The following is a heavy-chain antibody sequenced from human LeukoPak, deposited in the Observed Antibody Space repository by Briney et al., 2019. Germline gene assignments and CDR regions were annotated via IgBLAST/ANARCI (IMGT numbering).Heavy chain of an antibody. J-gene: IGHJ4*02. CDR1: GFTFSSYS. Sequence: GGSLRLSCAASGFTFSSYSMNWVRQAPGKGLEWVSSISSSSSNIYYADSVKGRFTISRDNAKNSLYLQMNSLRAEDTAVYYCARESVGYYDSSGYYQFDYWGQGTLVTVSS. V-gene: IGHV3-21*01. CDR3: ARESVGYYDSSGYYQFDY. CDR2: ISSSSSNI. D-gene: IGHD3-22*01.